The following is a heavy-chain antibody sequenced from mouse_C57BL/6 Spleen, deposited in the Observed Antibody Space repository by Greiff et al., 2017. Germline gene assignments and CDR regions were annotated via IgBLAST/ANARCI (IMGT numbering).Heavy chain of an antibody. CDR2: FDPGSGST. CDR1: GYTFTDYC. Sequence: VQLKESGAELVKPGASVKLSCKASGYTFTDYCIHWVKQRPGRGLEWIGWFDPGSGSTKYNEKFKDKATLTADKSSSTVYMELSRLTSEDSAVYYCARGEVCTAYYFDYWGQGTTLTVSS. J-gene: IGHJ2*01. CDR3: ARGEVCTAYYFDY. V-gene: IGHV1-62-2*01. D-gene: IGHD1-2*01.